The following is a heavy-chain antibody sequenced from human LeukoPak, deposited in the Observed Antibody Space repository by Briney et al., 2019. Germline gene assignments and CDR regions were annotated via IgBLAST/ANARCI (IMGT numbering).Heavy chain of an antibody. V-gene: IGHV3-NL1*01. Sequence: GGSLRLSCAASGFTFSSYGMHWVRQAPGKVLEWVSVIYSGGSTYYADSVKGRFTISRDNSKNTLYLQMNSLRAEDTAVYYCAKDPDCTSGICYTFFDYWGQGTLVTVSS. CDR1: GFTFSSYG. J-gene: IGHJ4*02. CDR3: AKDPDCTSGICYTFFDY. D-gene: IGHD2-8*01. CDR2: IYSGGST.